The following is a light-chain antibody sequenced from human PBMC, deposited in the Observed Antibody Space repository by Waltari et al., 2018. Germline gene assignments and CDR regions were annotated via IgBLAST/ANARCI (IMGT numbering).Light chain of an antibody. CDR2: DAS. J-gene: IGKJ4*01. CDR3: QQYDDVVT. CDR1: QGISNY. Sequence: DIQMTQSPSSLSSFVGDRVTITCQASQGISNYLSWYQQKPGKAPKLLIYDASNLETGVPSRFSGSGSGTDFTFTISSLQPEDVATYYCQQYDDVVTFGGGTKVEIK. V-gene: IGKV1-33*01.